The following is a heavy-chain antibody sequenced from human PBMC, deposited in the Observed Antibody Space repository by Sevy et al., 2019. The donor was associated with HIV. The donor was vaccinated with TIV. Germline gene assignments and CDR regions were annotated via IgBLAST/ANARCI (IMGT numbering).Heavy chain of an antibody. CDR2: INSAGT. Sequence: ASVKVSCKTSGSTFSDDYIHWVRQAPGERLEWMGWINSAGTNYAETFQGRVTMTRDASITTAYMELNSLRSDDTATYYCATSAKLDTSWFDPWGQGVVVTVSS. V-gene: IGHV1-2*02. J-gene: IGHJ5*02. D-gene: IGHD1-1*01. CDR3: ATSAKLDTSWFDP. CDR1: GSTFSDDY.